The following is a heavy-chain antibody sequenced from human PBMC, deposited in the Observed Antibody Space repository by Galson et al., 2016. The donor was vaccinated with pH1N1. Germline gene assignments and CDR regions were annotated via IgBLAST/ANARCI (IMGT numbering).Heavy chain of an antibody. CDR1: GFTFGTYG. CDR3: AKDLCSGASCYTVWEVRDFDY. D-gene: IGHD2-2*02. CDR2: ISRADDT. Sequence: SLRLSCAASGFTFGTYGMSWVRQAPGKGLEWVSSISRADDTYYADSAKGRFPISRDNSNNSLFLQMSSLRPDETALYYCAKDLCSGASCYTVWEVRDFDYWGPGTLVTVSS. J-gene: IGHJ4*02. V-gene: IGHV3-23*01.